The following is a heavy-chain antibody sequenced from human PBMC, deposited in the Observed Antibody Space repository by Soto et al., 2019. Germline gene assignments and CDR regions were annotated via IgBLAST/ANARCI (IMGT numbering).Heavy chain of an antibody. Sequence: QVQLQESGPGLVKPSETLSLTCTVSGGSISSYYWSWIRQPPGKGLEWIGYIYYSGSTNYNPSLKSRVTISVEPSKNQFSLKLGSVTAADTAVYYCARGRDDYGNDSDAFDIWGQGTMVTVSS. J-gene: IGHJ3*02. D-gene: IGHD1-1*01. CDR1: GGSISSYY. CDR2: IYYSGST. CDR3: ARGRDDYGNDSDAFDI. V-gene: IGHV4-59*01.